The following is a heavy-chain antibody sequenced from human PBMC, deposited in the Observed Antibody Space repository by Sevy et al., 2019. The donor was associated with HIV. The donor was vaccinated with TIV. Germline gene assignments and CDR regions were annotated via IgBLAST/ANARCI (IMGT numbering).Heavy chain of an antibody. CDR2: IYPGDSDT. V-gene: IGHV5-51*01. Sequence: GESLKISCKGSGYSFTSYWICWVRQMPGKGLEWMGIIYPGDSDTRYSPSFQGQVTISADKSISSAYLQWGSLKASDNAMYYCARTRAVADAKFFDFWGQGTLVTVSS. D-gene: IGHD6-13*01. J-gene: IGHJ4*02. CDR1: GYSFTSYW. CDR3: ARTRAVADAKFFDF.